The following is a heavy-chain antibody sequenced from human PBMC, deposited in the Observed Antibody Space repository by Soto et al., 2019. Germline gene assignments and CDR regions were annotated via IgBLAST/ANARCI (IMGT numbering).Heavy chain of an antibody. D-gene: IGHD3-22*01. V-gene: IGHV1-18*04. CDR2: ISAHNGNT. J-gene: IGHJ4*02. CDR1: GYTFTSYG. CDR3: ARDAIGTYYESSGYYQD. Sequence: GASVKVSCKASGYTFTSYGITWVRQAPGQGLEWMGWISAHNGNTHYAQNFQGRVTMTTHTSTNTAYMELRSLRSDDTAVYYCARDAIGTYYESSGYYQDWGQGTLVTVSS.